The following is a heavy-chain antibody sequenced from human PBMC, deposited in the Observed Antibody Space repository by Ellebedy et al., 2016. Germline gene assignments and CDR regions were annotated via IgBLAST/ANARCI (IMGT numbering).Heavy chain of an antibody. V-gene: IGHV1-18*01. J-gene: IGHJ4*02. Sequence: ASVKVSXXASGYSFTTYGITWVRQAPGQGLEWMGWITTYNGKTHYAQKFQGRVTMTTDTSTTTAYMELRSLRSDDTAVYYCTRDAENWGYVDYWGQGPLVTVSS. CDR1: GYSFTTYG. CDR2: ITTYNGKT. D-gene: IGHD7-27*01. CDR3: TRDAENWGYVDY.